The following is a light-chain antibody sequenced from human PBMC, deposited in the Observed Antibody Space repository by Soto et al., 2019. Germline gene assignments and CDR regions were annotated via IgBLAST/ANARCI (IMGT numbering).Light chain of an antibody. V-gene: IGLV2-14*01. CDR2: EVS. J-gene: IGLJ3*02. Sequence: QSALTQPASVSGSPGQSITISCTGTSSDVGDYNYVSWYQHHPGKAPKLVIFEVSNRPSGVSNRFSGSKSGNTASLTISGLQSEDEADYYCCSYAGISPNWVFGGGTKLTVL. CDR3: CSYAGISPNWV. CDR1: SSDVGDYNY.